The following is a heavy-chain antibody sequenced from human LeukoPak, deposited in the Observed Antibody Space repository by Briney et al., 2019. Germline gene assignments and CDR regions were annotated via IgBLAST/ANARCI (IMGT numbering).Heavy chain of an antibody. J-gene: IGHJ6*03. CDR2: FDPEDGET. V-gene: IGHV1-24*01. Sequence: ASVKVSCKVSGYTLTELSMHWVRQAPGKGLEWMGGFDPEDGETIYARKFQGRVTMTEDTSTDTAYMELSSLRSEDTAVYYCATSDIGGAGTKYYYYMDVWGKGTTVTVSS. CDR3: ATSDIGGAGTKYYYYMDV. CDR1: GYTLTELS. D-gene: IGHD5-12*01.